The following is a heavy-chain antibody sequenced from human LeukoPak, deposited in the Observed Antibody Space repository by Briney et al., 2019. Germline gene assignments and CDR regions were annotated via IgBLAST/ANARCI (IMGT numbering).Heavy chain of an antibody. CDR3: ARAGGIAVPGTLDY. J-gene: IGHJ4*02. CDR1: GGSISSGGYY. D-gene: IGHD6-19*01. CDR2: IYYSGST. V-gene: IGHV4-61*08. Sequence: TSETLSLTCTVSGGSISSGGYYWSWIRQHPGKGLEWIGYIYYSGSTNYNPSLKSRVTISVDTSKNQFSLKLSSVTAADTAVYYCARAGGIAVPGTLDYWGQGTLVTVSS.